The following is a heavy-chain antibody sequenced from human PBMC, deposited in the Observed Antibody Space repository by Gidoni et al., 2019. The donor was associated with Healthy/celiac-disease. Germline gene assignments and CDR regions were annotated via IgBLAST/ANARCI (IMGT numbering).Heavy chain of an antibody. CDR2: IYYSGST. Sequence: QLQLQESGPGLVKPSETLSLTCTVSGGSISSSSYYWGWIRQPPGKGLEWIGSIYYSGSTYYNPSLKSRVTISVDTSKNQFSLKLSSVTAADTAVYYCARDGGGDLPSFYYGMDVWGQGTTVTVSS. CDR3: ARDGGGDLPSFYYGMDV. CDR1: GGSISSSSYY. D-gene: IGHD4-17*01. J-gene: IGHJ6*02. V-gene: IGHV4-39*07.